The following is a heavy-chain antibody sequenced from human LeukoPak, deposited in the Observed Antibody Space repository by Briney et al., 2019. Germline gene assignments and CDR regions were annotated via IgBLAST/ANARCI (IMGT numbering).Heavy chain of an antibody. CDR3: ARAPYCSSTSCYIGHYYYYMDV. V-gene: IGHV4-30-4*08. D-gene: IGHD2-2*02. CDR2: IYYSGST. J-gene: IGHJ6*03. CDR1: GGSISSGDYY. Sequence: PSETLSFTCTVSGGSISSGDYYWSWIRQHPGQGLEWIGYIYYSGSTYYNPSLKSRVTISVDTSKNQFSLKLSSVTAADTAVYYCARAPYCSSTSCYIGHYYYYMDVWGKGTTVTVSS.